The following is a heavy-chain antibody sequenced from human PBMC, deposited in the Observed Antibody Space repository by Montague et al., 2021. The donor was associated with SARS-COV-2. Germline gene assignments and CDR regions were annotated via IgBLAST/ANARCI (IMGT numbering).Heavy chain of an antibody. D-gene: IGHD1-26*01. CDR2: TYYRSKWYN. Sequence: CAISGDSVSRDSAAWNSIRQSPASGFEWLGRTYYRSKWYNDYAVSVKSRITINPDTSKNQISLQLNSVTPEDTAVYYCARTSASSDYWGQGTLVTVSS. CDR3: ARTSASSDY. V-gene: IGHV6-1*01. J-gene: IGHJ4*02. CDR1: GDSVSRDSAA.